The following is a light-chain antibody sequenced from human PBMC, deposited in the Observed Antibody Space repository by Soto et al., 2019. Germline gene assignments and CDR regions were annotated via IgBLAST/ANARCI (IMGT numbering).Light chain of an antibody. Sequence: QSALTQPASVSGSPGQSITISCTGTSSDVGGYNYVSWYQQLPGKAPKLMIYDVSYRPSGVSNRFSGSKSSNTASLIISGLQAEDEADYYCSSYASSSPFVFGTGTKLTVL. V-gene: IGLV2-14*01. CDR1: SSDVGGYNY. CDR3: SSYASSSPFV. J-gene: IGLJ1*01. CDR2: DVS.